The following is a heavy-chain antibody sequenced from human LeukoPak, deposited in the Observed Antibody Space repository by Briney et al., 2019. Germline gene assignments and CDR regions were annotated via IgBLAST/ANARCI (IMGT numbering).Heavy chain of an antibody. Sequence: GGSLRLSCAASGFTFSSYAMHWVRQAPGKGLEWVAAISYDGSNKYYADSVKGRFTISRDNSKNTLYLQMNSLRAEDTAVYYCARGPYYYDSSGYYHGDYWGQGTLVTVSS. CDR1: GFTFSSYA. D-gene: IGHD3-22*01. J-gene: IGHJ4*02. CDR2: ISYDGSNK. CDR3: ARGPYYYDSSGYYHGDY. V-gene: IGHV3-30-3*01.